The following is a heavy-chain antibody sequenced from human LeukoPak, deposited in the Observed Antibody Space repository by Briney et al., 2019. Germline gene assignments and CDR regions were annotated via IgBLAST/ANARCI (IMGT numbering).Heavy chain of an antibody. J-gene: IGHJ4*02. Sequence: ASVKVSCKASGYTFTSYGISWVRQAPGQGLEWMGWISAYNGNTNYAQKLQGRVTMTTDTSTSTAYMELRSLRAEDTALYYCAKDRRRRFLEWLFDYWGQGTLVTVSS. CDR1: GYTFTSYG. D-gene: IGHD3-3*01. CDR3: AKDRRRRFLEWLFDY. CDR2: ISAYNGNT. V-gene: IGHV1-18*01.